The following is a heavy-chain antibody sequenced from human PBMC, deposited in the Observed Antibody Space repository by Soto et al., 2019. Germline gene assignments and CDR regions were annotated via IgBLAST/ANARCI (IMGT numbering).Heavy chain of an antibody. CDR2: ISYDGSNK. CDR3: AKDNMVRGATYYYYCMDV. Sequence: QVQLVESGGGVVQPGRSLRLSCAASGFTFSSYGMHWVRQAPGKGLEWVAVISYDGSNKYYADSVKGRFTISRDNSKNTLYLQMNSLRAEDTAVYYCAKDNMVRGATYYYYCMDVWGQGTTVTVSS. J-gene: IGHJ6*02. D-gene: IGHD3-10*01. V-gene: IGHV3-30*18. CDR1: GFTFSSYG.